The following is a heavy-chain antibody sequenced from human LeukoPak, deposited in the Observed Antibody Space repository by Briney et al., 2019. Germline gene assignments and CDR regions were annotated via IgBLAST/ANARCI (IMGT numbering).Heavy chain of an antibody. CDR2: ISGGSGTTYYA. D-gene: IGHD3-9*01. Sequence: GGSPRLSCAASGFTFSSYGMSWVRQSPGKGLEWVSGISGGSGTTYYAYYADSVKGRFTISRDNSKNTLYLQMNSLRAEDTAVYYCAKFDEALTGYFGYWGQGTLVTVSS. CDR1: GFTFSSYG. CDR3: AKFDEALTGYFGY. J-gene: IGHJ4*02. V-gene: IGHV3-23*01.